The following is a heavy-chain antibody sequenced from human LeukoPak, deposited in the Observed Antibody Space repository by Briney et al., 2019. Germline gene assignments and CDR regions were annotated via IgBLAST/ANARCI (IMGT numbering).Heavy chain of an antibody. D-gene: IGHD5-18*01. J-gene: IGHJ4*02. CDR2: TYYRSKWYN. V-gene: IGHV6-1*01. CDR1: GDSVSSNSAA. Sequence: SQTLSLTCAISGDSVSSNSAAWNWIRQSPSRGLEWLGRTYYRSKWYNDYAVSVKSRITIKPDTSKSQFSLQLNSVTPEDTAVYYCVRDFMYNTACTGCWGQGTLVTVSS. CDR3: VRDFMYNTACTGC.